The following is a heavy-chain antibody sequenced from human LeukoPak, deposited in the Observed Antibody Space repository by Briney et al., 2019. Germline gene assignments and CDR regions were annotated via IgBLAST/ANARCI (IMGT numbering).Heavy chain of an antibody. V-gene: IGHV4-39*02. D-gene: IGHD1-26*01. Sequence: PSETLSLTCTVSGGSISSSSYYWGWIRQPPGKGLEWIGSIYYSGSTYYNPSLKSRVTISVDTSKNQFSLKLSSVTAADTAVYYCAREGTSGSYPGYYYYYMDVWGKETTVTVSS. CDR2: IYYSGST. J-gene: IGHJ6*03. CDR1: GGSISSSSYY. CDR3: AREGTSGSYPGYYYYYMDV.